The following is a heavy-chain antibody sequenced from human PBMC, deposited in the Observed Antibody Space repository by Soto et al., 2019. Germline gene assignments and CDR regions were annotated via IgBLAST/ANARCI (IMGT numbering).Heavy chain of an antibody. D-gene: IGHD3-10*01. V-gene: IGHV3-23*01. Sequence: GGSLRLSCAASGFTFSSYAMSWVRQAPGKGLEWVSAISGSGGSTYYADSVKGRFTISRDNSKNTLYLQMNSLRAEDTAVYYCAKDPIYGSGSYMYYLDYWGQGTLVTVSS. CDR3: AKDPIYGSGSYMYYLDY. J-gene: IGHJ4*02. CDR2: ISGSGGST. CDR1: GFTFSSYA.